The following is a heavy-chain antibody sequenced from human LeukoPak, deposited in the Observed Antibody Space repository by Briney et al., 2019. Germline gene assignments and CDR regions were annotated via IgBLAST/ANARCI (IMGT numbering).Heavy chain of an antibody. J-gene: IGHJ2*01. CDR1: GYTFTNYY. CDR2: INLSGGST. CDR3: ARSQGVRWHFDL. Sequence: ASVKVSCKASGYTFTNYYMHWVRQAPGQGLEWMGIINLSGGSTNYAQKFQGRVTMTRDTSTSTVYVELSSLRSEDTAVYYCARSQGVRWHFDLWGRGTLVTVSS. D-gene: IGHD3-10*02. V-gene: IGHV1-46*01.